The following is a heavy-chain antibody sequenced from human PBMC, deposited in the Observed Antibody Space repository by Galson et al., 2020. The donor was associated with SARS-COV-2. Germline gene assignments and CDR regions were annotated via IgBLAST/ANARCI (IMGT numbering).Heavy chain of an antibody. D-gene: IGHD3-10*01. V-gene: IGHV1-69*13. J-gene: IGHJ4*02. CDR2: IIPIFGTA. CDR3: AQWFGEDEFDY. CDR1: GCTFSSYA. Sequence: SVKVPCKASGCTFSSYAIICVRQAPGQGLEWMGGIIPIFGTANYAQKFQGRVTLTADESTSTAYMELSSLRSEDTAVYYCAQWFGEDEFDYWGQGTLVTVSS.